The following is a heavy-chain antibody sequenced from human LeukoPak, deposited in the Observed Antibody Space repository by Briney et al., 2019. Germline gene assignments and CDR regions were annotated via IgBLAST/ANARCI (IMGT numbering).Heavy chain of an antibody. D-gene: IGHD3-10*01. CDR1: GFTFSSYA. V-gene: IGHV3-30*04. CDR3: ATDITMVRENWFDP. Sequence: PGRSLRLSCAASGFTFSSYAMHWVRQAPGKGLEWVAVISYDGSNKYYADSVKGRFTISRDNSKNTLYLQMNSLRAEDTAVYYCATDITMVRENWFDPWGQGTLVTVSS. CDR2: ISYDGSNK. J-gene: IGHJ5*02.